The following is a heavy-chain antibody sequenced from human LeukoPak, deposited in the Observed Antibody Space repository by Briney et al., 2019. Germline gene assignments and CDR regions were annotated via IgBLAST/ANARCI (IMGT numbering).Heavy chain of an antibody. D-gene: IGHD2-15*01. CDR1: GYSISSGYY. CDR3: AREKKDFDDQGDYYYYYMDV. J-gene: IGHJ6*03. CDR2: IYHSGST. Sequence: SETLSLTCTVSGYSISSGYYWGWIRQPPGKGLEWIGSIYHSGSTYYNPSLKSRVTMSVDTSKNQFSLKLSSVTAADTAVYYCAREKKDFDDQGDYYYYYMDVWGKGTTVTVSS. V-gene: IGHV4-38-2*02.